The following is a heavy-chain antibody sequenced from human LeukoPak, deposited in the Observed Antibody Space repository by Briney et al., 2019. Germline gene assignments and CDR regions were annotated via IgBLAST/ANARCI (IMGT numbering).Heavy chain of an antibody. V-gene: IGHV3-23*01. J-gene: IGHJ4*02. CDR3: AKSTSSSGSFYSGLDY. CDR1: EFTFSNYA. Sequence: GGSLRLSCAASEFTFSNYAMTWVRQAPGKGLEWVSCISGSGGGTYYADSVKGRFTISRDDSKNTLYLQMNSLRAEDTAIYYCAKSTSSSGSFYSGLDYWGQGTLVTVSS. CDR2: ISGSGGGT. D-gene: IGHD2-15*01.